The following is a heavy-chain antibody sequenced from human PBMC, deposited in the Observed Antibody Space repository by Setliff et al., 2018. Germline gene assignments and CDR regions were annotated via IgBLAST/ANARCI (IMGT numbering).Heavy chain of an antibody. CDR2: SHYSGST. V-gene: IGHV4-39*01. Sequence: SETLSLTCTVSGGSISTGNYYWSWIRQHPGKGLEWIGYSHYSGSTYYNPSLTSRVTISVDTSNNQFSLNLRSVTAADTAIYYCARHFRSSKVQFLEYLTDYYFDSWGQGTLVTVSS. J-gene: IGHJ4*02. CDR1: GGSISTGNYY. CDR3: ARHFRSSKVQFLEYLTDYYFDS. D-gene: IGHD3-3*01.